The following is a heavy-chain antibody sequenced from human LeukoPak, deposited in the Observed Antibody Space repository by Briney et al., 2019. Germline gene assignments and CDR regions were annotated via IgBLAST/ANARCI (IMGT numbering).Heavy chain of an antibody. CDR2: LNPDGSRK. J-gene: IGHJ5*02. CDR3: ARDAYDDSSES. CDR1: GFTFSSYW. D-gene: IGHD3-3*01. V-gene: IGHV3-7*01. Sequence: GGSLRLSCAASGFTFSSYWMTWVRQAPGKGLEWVANLNPDGSRKFYVDSVKGRFTISRDNAKNSLYLQMHSLRAEDTALYYCARDAYDDSSESWGQGTLVIVSS.